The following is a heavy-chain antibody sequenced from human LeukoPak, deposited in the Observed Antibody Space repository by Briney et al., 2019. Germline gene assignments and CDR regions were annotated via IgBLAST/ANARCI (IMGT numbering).Heavy chain of an antibody. CDR3: ARAKVYGDYVGPLYYYYYGMDV. Sequence: GGSLRLSCAASGFTFSSYSMNWVRQAPGKGLEWVAVISYDGSNKYYADSVKGRFTISRDNSKNTLYLQMNSLRAEDTAVYYCARAKVYGDYVGPLYYYYYGMDVWGQGTTVTVSS. CDR2: ISYDGSNK. CDR1: GFTFSSYS. V-gene: IGHV3-30*03. D-gene: IGHD4-17*01. J-gene: IGHJ6*02.